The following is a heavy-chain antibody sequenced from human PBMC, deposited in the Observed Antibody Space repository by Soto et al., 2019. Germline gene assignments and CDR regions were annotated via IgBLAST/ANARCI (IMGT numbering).Heavy chain of an antibody. CDR2: VSPYNTNT. D-gene: IGHD3-10*01. Sequence: QVHLVQSGAEVKKPGASVKVSCKASGYTFVTYGITWVRQAPGQGLEWMGWVSPYNTNTNYALNLRGRVTMTTDTSTSTAYMELRSLRSGDTAVYFCASDRMVRGVAPFYFDYWGQGTLVTVSS. CDR3: ASDRMVRGVAPFYFDY. V-gene: IGHV1-18*01. CDR1: GYTFVTYG. J-gene: IGHJ4*02.